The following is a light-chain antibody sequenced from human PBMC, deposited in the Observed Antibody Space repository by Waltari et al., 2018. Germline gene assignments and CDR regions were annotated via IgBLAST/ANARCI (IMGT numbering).Light chain of an antibody. CDR2: RNN. CDR3: AAWDDSLSGWGYV. CDR1: SSNIGSNY. J-gene: IGLJ1*01. V-gene: IGLV1-47*01. Sequence: QSVLTQPPSASGTPGQRVPIPCSGSSSNIGSNYVYWYQQLPGTAPKLLIYRNNQRPSGVPDRFSGSKSGTSASLAISGLRSEDEADYYCAAWDDSLSGWGYVFGTGTKVTVL.